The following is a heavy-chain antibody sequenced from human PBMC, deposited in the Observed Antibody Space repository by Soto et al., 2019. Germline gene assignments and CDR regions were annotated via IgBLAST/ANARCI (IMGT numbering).Heavy chain of an antibody. Sequence: EVLLVESGGGLVKPGGSLRLSCAASGFTFSIYSMVWVRQAPGKGLERVSSIDSSSNYIYYADSLKGRFTISRDNAKNSVYLQMDSLRAEDTAVYYCAREAHFYGRSDVFDIWGQGTMVTVSS. J-gene: IGHJ3*02. CDR3: AREAHFYGRSDVFDI. CDR2: IDSSSNYI. D-gene: IGHD3-10*02. V-gene: IGHV3-21*01. CDR1: GFTFSIYS.